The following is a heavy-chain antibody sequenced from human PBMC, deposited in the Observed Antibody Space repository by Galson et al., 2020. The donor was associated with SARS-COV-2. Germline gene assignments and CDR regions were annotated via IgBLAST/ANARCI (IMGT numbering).Heavy chain of an antibody. J-gene: IGHJ6*02. Sequence: SVKVSCKASGGTFSSYAISWVRQAPGQGLEWMGGIIPILGIANYAQKFQGRVTITADKSTSTAYMELSSLRSEDTAVYYCARTRTHSKYCSSTSCHYYYYGMDVWGQGTTVTVSS. V-gene: IGHV1-69*10. CDR2: IIPILGIA. CDR3: ARTRTHSKYCSSTSCHYYYYGMDV. CDR1: GGTFSSYA. D-gene: IGHD2-2*01.